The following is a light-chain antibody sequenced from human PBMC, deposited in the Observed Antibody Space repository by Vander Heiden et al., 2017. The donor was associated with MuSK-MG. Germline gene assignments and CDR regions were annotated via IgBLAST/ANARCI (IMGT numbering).Light chain of an antibody. CDR2: DAS. Sequence: DIVFTQSPVTLSLSPGESATLSCRPSKYITNYLAWYQQKPGHAPRLLIFDASIRATGIKARFSGRGGGTDFILTIISRVPEDIPLYFCQQRIHGHPWERFGQGTKVEIK. J-gene: IGKJ1*01. CDR1: KYITNY. V-gene: IGKV3-11*01. CDR3: QQRIHGHPWER.